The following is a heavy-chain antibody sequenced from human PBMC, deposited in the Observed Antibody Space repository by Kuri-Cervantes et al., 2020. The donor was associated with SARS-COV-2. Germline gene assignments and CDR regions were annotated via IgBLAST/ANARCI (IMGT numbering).Heavy chain of an antibody. Sequence: GGSLRLSCAASGFTFSGHWIHWVRQAPGKGLVWVSRINPDGSYTNNADSVEGRFTLSRDNAKNMLFLQMNSLRAEDTAVYYFVRDGDHWNFDYWGQGTLVTVSS. J-gene: IGHJ4*02. CDR3: VRDGDHWNFDY. CDR1: GFTFSGHW. V-gene: IGHV3-74*01. D-gene: IGHD1-1*01. CDR2: INPDGSYT.